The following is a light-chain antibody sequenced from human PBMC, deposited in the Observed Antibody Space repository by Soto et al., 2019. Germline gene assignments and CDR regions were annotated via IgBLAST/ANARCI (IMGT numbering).Light chain of an antibody. V-gene: IGKV3-20*01. CDR3: QQYGSPR. CDR2: GAS. J-gene: IGKJ4*01. CDR1: QSVSSSY. Sequence: EIVMKQSPGTLSVSPGERATLSCRASQSVSSSYLAWYQQKPGQAPRLLIYGASSRATGIPDRFSGSGSGTDFTLTISRLEPEDFAVYYCQQYGSPRFGGGTMVDIK.